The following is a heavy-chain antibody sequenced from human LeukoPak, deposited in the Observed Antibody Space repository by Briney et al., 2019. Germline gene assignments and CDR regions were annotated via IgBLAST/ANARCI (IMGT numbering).Heavy chain of an antibody. V-gene: IGHV1-69*04. Sequence: SVKVSCKASGGTFSSYTISWVRQAPGQGLEWMGRIIPILGIANYAQKFQSRVTITADKSTSTAYMELSSLRSEDTAVYYCARDPANGDYDDYWGQGTLVTVSS. CDR3: ARDPANGDYDDY. CDR2: IIPILGIA. CDR1: GGTFSSYT. J-gene: IGHJ4*02. D-gene: IGHD4-17*01.